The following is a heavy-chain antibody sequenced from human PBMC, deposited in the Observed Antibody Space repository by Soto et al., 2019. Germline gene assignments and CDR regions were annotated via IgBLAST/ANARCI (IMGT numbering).Heavy chain of an antibody. J-gene: IGHJ6*02. CDR2: TSSSGST. CDR3: AKGWMDI. V-gene: IGHV3-23*01. CDR1: GFTFSNYI. Sequence: EVQLLESGGGLVQPGGSLRLSCAASGFTFSNYIMNWVRQAPGKGLEWVSGTSSSGSTVYKDSVKGRFTVSRDNSKNTLYLEMNSRRGEDTAVYYCAKGWMDIWGQGPPVTVSS.